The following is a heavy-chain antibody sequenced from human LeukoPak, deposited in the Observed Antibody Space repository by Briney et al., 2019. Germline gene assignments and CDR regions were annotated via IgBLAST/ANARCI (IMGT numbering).Heavy chain of an antibody. Sequence: ASVKVSCNASGYTFTSYYMHWVRQAPGQGLEWMGIINPSGGSTSYAQKFQGRVTMTRDMSTSTVYMELSSLRSEDTAVYYCAREREILQPFDYWGQGTLVTVSS. CDR1: GYTFTSYY. D-gene: IGHD1-26*01. V-gene: IGHV1-46*01. CDR3: AREREILQPFDY. J-gene: IGHJ4*02. CDR2: INPSGGST.